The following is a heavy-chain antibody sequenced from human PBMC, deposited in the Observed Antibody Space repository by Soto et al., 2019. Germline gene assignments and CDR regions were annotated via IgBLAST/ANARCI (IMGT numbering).Heavy chain of an antibody. CDR3: ARDVGGMDV. V-gene: IGHV1-3*01. CDR1: GYSFTNYS. CDR2: INAGNGNT. D-gene: IGHD1-26*01. J-gene: IGHJ6*02. Sequence: VSVKVSSKAPGYSFTNYSMYWVRQAPGKRLEWMGRINAGNGNTKYSQKFQGRVTITRDTSASTAYMELSSLRSEDTAVYYCARDVGGMDVWGQGTTVTVSS.